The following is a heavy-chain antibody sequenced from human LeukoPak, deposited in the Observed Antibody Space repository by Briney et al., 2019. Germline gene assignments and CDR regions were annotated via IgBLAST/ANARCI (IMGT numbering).Heavy chain of an antibody. CDR1: GFTFSGYY. CDR2: ISHTGNTI. D-gene: IGHD2/OR15-2a*01. J-gene: IGHJ4*02. Sequence: GGSLRLSCAVSGFTFSGYYMSWVRQAPGKGLEWLSYISHTGNTIYYADSVKGRFTISRDSAKNSLYLQMNSLRAEDTAMYYCARDRPFYSNQLLFFDSWGQGTLVTVSS. V-gene: IGHV3-11*01. CDR3: ARDRPFYSNQLLFFDS.